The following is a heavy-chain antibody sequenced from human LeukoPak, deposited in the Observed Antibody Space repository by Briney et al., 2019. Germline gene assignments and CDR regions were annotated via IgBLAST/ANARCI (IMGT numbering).Heavy chain of an antibody. CDR3: ARQGGSYYAIDD. J-gene: IGHJ4*02. V-gene: IGHV4-34*01. D-gene: IGHD1-26*01. Sequence: SETLCLTYGVYGGSLSYYSWSWIRQPPGKGLEFIGEITQSVNTNYNPSLKSRVTISADMSKNQVSLRLSSVTAADTAVYYCARQGGSYYAIDDWGQGTLVTVSS. CDR2: ITQSVNT. CDR1: GGSLSYYS.